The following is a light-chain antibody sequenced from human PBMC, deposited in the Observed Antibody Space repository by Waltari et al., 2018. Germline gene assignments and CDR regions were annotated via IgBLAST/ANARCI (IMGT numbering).Light chain of an antibody. CDR2: DAS. CDR1: QSISSY. V-gene: IGKV1-39*01. CDR3: QQSYSAPYS. Sequence: DIQMTQSPSSLSAYVGDRVTIPCRASQSISSYLNWYQQKPGKAPKVRIYDASTLQSGVPSRFSGSGSGTDFTLTISSLQPEDFATYYCQQSYSAPYSFGQGTKLEIK. J-gene: IGKJ2*01.